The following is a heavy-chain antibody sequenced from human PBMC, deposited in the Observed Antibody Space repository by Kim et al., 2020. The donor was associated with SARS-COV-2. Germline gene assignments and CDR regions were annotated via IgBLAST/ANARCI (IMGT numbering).Heavy chain of an antibody. CDR3: AHRSFQVRGVMFDP. Sequence: SPSLKSRLTITKDTSKNQVVLTMTNMDPVDTATYYCAHRSFQVRGVMFDPWGQGTLVTVSS. J-gene: IGHJ5*02. D-gene: IGHD3-10*01. V-gene: IGHV2-5*01.